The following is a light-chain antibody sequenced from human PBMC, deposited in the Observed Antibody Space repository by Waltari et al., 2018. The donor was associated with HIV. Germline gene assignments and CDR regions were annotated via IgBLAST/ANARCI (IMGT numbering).Light chain of an antibody. Sequence: SYELTQPPSVSVSPGQTASITCSGDKLGDKYACWYQRKPGQSPILVIYQGNRRPSGIPERFSGSNSGNTATLTISGTQAIDEADYYCQAWDSNTGVFGGGTRLTVL. V-gene: IGLV3-1*01. J-gene: IGLJ3*02. CDR1: KLGDKY. CDR2: QGN. CDR3: QAWDSNTGV.